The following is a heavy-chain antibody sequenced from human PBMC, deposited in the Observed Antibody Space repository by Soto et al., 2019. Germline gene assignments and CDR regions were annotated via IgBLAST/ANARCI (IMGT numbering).Heavy chain of an antibody. Sequence: ASVKVSCKASGYTFTSYAMHWVRQAPGQRLEWMGWINAGNGNTKYSQKFQGRVTITRDTSASTAYMELSSLRSEDTAVYYCARDLYYDILTGHAYNWFDTWGKGTLVTVAS. D-gene: IGHD3-9*01. CDR1: GYTFTSYA. CDR3: ARDLYYDILTGHAYNWFDT. V-gene: IGHV1-3*01. J-gene: IGHJ5*02. CDR2: INAGNGNT.